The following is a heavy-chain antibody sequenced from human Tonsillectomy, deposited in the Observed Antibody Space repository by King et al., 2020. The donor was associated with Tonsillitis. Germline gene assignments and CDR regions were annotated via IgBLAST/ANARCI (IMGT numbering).Heavy chain of an antibody. CDR3: AKDPRSGSVGVDY. D-gene: IGHD6-19*01. V-gene: IGHV3-43*01. CDR1: GLNLDDYT. J-gene: IGHJ4*02. CDR2: ITWDGGST. Sequence: VQLVESGGAVVQPGGSLRLSCAASGLNLDDYTMHCVRQTPGRGLDWFSLITWDGGSTYYADSVKGRFTISRDTSKNSLFLQMNSLRTEDTALYYCAKDPRSGSVGVDYWGQGTLVTVSS.